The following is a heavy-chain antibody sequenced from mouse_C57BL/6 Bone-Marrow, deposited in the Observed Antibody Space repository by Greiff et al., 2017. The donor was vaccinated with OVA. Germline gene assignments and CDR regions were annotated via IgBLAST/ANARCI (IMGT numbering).Heavy chain of an antibody. CDR3: ARQRAYHYYGSSYAMDY. V-gene: IGHV5-12*01. D-gene: IGHD1-1*01. J-gene: IGHJ4*01. CDR1: GFTFSDYY. CDR2: ISNGGGST. Sequence: EVNVVESGGGLVQPGGSLKLSCAASGFTFSDYYMYWVRQTPEKRLEWVAYISNGGGSTYYPDTVKGRFTISRDNAKNTLYLQMSRLKSEDTAMYYCARQRAYHYYGSSYAMDYWGQGTSVTVSS.